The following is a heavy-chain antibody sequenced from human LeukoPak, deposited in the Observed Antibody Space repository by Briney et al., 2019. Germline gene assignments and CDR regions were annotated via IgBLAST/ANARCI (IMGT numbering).Heavy chain of an antibody. V-gene: IGHV3-74*01. CDR1: GFTLSSYW. D-gene: IGHD2-2*01. CDR3: ARDPHCSSTSCRLNWFDP. CDR2: INTDGSST. Sequence: GGSLRLSCAASGFTLSSYWMHWVRQAPGKGLVWVSRINTDGSSTSYADSVKGRFTISRDNAKNTLYLQMNSLRAEDTAVYYCARDPHCSSTSCRLNWFDPWGQGTLVTVSS. J-gene: IGHJ5*02.